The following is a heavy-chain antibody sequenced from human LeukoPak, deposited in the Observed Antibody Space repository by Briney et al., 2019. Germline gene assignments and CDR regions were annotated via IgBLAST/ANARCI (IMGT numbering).Heavy chain of an antibody. CDR2: ISGDGDST. V-gene: IGHV3-43*02. CDR3: AKGRFGEFSKSLDY. D-gene: IGHD3-10*01. CDR1: GSTFDDYA. J-gene: IGHJ4*02. Sequence: GGSIRLSGAASGSTFDDYALHWVRPAAGKGLDLASLISGDGDSTYSADSVKGRFTISRDNSKNSLYLQMNSLRTEDTALYYCAKGRFGEFSKSLDYWGQGTLVIVSS.